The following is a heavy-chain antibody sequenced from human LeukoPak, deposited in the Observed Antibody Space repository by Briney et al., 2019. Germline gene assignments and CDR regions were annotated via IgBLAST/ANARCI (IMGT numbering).Heavy chain of an antibody. CDR3: ASLYGGNSRAFWYWFDL. CDR2: INHSGST. Sequence: SETLSLTCAVYGGSFSGYYWSWIRQPPGKGLEWIGEINHSGSTNYNPSLKSRVTISVDTSKNQFSLKLSSVTAADTAVYYCASLYGGNSRAFWYWFDLWGQGTLVTVSS. D-gene: IGHD4-23*01. J-gene: IGHJ5*02. CDR1: GGSFSGYY. V-gene: IGHV4-34*01.